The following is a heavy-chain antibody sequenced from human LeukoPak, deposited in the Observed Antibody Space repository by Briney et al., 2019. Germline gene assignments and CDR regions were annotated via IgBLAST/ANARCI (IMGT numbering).Heavy chain of an antibody. Sequence: ASVKVSCKASGYTFTSYGISWVRQAPGRGLEWMGWISAYNGNTNYAQKLQGRVTMTTDTSTSTAYLELRSLRSDDTAVYYCARDSYSLNCGTRAYFQHWGQGTLVTVSS. CDR1: GYTFTSYG. D-gene: IGHD1-1*01. CDR3: ARDSYSLNCGTRAYFQH. CDR2: ISAYNGNT. V-gene: IGHV1-18*01. J-gene: IGHJ1*01.